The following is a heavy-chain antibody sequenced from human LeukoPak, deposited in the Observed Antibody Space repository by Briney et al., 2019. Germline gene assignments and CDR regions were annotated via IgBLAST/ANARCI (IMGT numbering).Heavy chain of an antibody. CDR3: ASESRSPFYYYGWGVYGAFDI. Sequence: PSQTLSLTCTVSGGSISSGSYYWSWIRQPAGKGLEWIGRIYTSGSTNYNPSLKSRVTISVDTSKNQFSLKLSSVTAADTAVYYCASESRSPFYYYGWGVYGAFDIWGQGTMVTVSS. D-gene: IGHD3-10*01. CDR1: GGSISSGSYY. J-gene: IGHJ3*02. V-gene: IGHV4-61*02. CDR2: IYTSGST.